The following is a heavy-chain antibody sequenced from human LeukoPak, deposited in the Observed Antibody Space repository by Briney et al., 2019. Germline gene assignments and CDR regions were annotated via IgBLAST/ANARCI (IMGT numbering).Heavy chain of an antibody. D-gene: IGHD3-22*01. Sequence: GGSLRLSCAASGFTVSSNYMSWVRQTPGKGLEWVANIKQDGSEKYYVDSVKGRFTISRDNAKNSLYPQMNSLRAEDTAVYYCARETMYYYDSSGYTDWGQGTLVTVSS. V-gene: IGHV3-7*01. J-gene: IGHJ4*02. CDR3: ARETMYYYDSSGYTD. CDR2: IKQDGSEK. CDR1: GFTVSSNY.